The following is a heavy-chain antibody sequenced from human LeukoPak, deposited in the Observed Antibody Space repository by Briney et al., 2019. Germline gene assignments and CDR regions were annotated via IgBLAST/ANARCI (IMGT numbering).Heavy chain of an antibody. CDR1: GGSFSGYY. V-gene: IGHV4-34*01. Sequence: SETLSLTCAVYGGSFSGYYWSWIRQPPGKGLEWIGEINHSGSTNYNPSLKSRVTISVDTSKNQFSLKLSSVTAADTAVYYCARDDGFQETVTTRFDYWGQGTLVTVSS. CDR3: ARDDGFQETVTTRFDY. CDR2: INHSGST. J-gene: IGHJ4*02. D-gene: IGHD4-11*01.